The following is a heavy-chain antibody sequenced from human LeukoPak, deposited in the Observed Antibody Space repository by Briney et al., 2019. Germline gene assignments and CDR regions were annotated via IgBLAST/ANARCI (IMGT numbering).Heavy chain of an antibody. CDR3: ARAGVGATNYYYYYYMDV. CDR1: GGSISSSSYY. J-gene: IGHJ6*03. Sequence: SETLSLTCTVSGGSISSSSYYWGWTRQPPGKGLEWIGSIYYSGSTYYNPSLKSRVTISVDTSKNQFSLKLSSVTAADTAVYYCARAGVGATNYYYYYYMDVWGKGTTVTVSS. D-gene: IGHD1-26*01. CDR2: IYYSGST. V-gene: IGHV4-39*07.